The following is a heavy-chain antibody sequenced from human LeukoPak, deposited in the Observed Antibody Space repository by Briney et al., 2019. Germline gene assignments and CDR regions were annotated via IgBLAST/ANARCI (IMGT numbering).Heavy chain of an antibody. D-gene: IGHD6-6*01. CDR2: IIPIFGTA. CDR1: GGTFSSYA. V-gene: IGHV1-69*01. Sequence: ASVKVFCKASGGTFSSYAISWVRQAPGQGLEWMGGIIPIFGTANYAQKFQGRVTITADESTSTAYMELSSLRSEDTAVYYCARDSSIAVGFDYWGQGTLVTVSS. CDR3: ARDSSIAVGFDY. J-gene: IGHJ4*02.